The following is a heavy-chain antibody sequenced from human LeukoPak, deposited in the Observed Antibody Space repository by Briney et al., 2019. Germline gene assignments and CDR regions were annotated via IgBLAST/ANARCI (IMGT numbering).Heavy chain of an antibody. Sequence: ASVKVSCKASGYTFTGHYMHWVRQAPGQGLEWMGWIIPKSGGTNFAQKFQGRVTMTRDTSNNTVYLDLRSLRPDDTATYYCARDWGSVAGTEGDYWGQGTLVIVSS. CDR3: ARDWGSVAGTEGDY. CDR1: GYTFTGHY. V-gene: IGHV1-2*02. J-gene: IGHJ4*02. CDR2: IIPKSGGT. D-gene: IGHD1-14*01.